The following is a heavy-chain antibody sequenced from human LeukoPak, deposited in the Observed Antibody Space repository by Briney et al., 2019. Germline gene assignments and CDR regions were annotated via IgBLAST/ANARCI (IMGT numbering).Heavy chain of an antibody. Sequence: GGSLRLSCAPSGFTFSSYAMSWVRQAPGRGLEWVSTISGSGDSTYYADSVKGRFTISRDNSKNTLYLQMNSLRPEDTAVYYCPKGCASTSCYTSEYWGQGTLVTVSS. CDR3: PKGCASTSCYTSEY. D-gene: IGHD2-2*02. J-gene: IGHJ4*02. CDR1: GFTFSSYA. CDR2: ISGSGDST. V-gene: IGHV3-23*01.